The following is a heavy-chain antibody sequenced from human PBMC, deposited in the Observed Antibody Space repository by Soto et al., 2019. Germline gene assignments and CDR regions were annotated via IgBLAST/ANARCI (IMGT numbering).Heavy chain of an antibody. D-gene: IGHD4-17*01. V-gene: IGHV3-23*01. J-gene: IGHJ4*02. CDR3: ARKRTVTTLRDFDY. CDR2: ISSGGEIT. CDR1: GFTFSSYA. Sequence: PGGSLRLSCVASGFTFSSYAMNWVRQTPGKGLEWVSIISSGGEITYYADSVKGRFTISRDNSKSTLFLQMNSLRAEDTAVYFCARKRTVTTLRDFDYWGQGTLVTVSS.